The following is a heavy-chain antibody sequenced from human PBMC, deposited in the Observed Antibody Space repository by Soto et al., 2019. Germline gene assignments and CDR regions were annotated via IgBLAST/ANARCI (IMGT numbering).Heavy chain of an antibody. V-gene: IGHV1-2*04. Sequence: QVQLVQSGAEVKKPGASVKVSCKASGYTFTGYYMHWVRQAPGQGLEWMGWINPNSGGTNYAQKFQGWVTMTRDTSISTAYMGLSRLRSDDTAVYYCASDRGALLCFGEGPYYYGMAVWGQGTTVTVS. CDR3: ASDRGALLCFGEGPYYYGMAV. CDR2: INPNSGGT. J-gene: IGHJ6*02. CDR1: GYTFTGYY. D-gene: IGHD3-10*01.